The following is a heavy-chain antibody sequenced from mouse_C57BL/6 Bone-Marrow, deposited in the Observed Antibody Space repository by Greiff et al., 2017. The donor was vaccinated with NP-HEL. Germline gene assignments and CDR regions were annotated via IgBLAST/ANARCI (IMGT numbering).Heavy chain of an antibody. V-gene: IGHV1-74*01. Sequence: QVQLKEPGAELVKPGASVKVSCKASGYTFTSYWMHWVKQRPGQGLEWIGRIHPSDSDTNYNQKFKGKATLTVDKSSSTAYMQLSSLTSEDSAVYYCAIVGGNYVGFDYWGQGTTLTVSS. CDR3: AIVGGNYVGFDY. J-gene: IGHJ2*01. CDR2: IHPSDSDT. CDR1: GYTFTSYW. D-gene: IGHD1-1*01.